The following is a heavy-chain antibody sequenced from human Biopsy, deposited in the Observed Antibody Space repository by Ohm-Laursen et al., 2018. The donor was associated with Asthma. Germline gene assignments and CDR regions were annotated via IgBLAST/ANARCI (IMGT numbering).Heavy chain of an antibody. CDR2: IHYSGST. Sequence: SDTLSLTCTVSGASIKTDDHYWSWLRQPPGKGLEWFGFIHYSGSTSYNSSLKGGVTISVDTSKNQFSLKLSSVTAADTAVYYCARASVAASSNWFDPWGQGTLVTVSS. CDR3: ARASVAASSNWFDP. J-gene: IGHJ5*02. V-gene: IGHV4-30-4*02. CDR1: GASIKTDDHY. D-gene: IGHD6-19*01.